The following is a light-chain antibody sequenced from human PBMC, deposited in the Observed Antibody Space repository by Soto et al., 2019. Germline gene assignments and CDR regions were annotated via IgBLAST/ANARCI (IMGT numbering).Light chain of an antibody. CDR1: QSLTRW. CDR3: QEYKSYSWT. J-gene: IGKJ1*01. CDR2: DAS. V-gene: IGKV1-5*01. Sequence: DIPMTQSPSTLSASVGDRVTITCRASQSLTRWLAWYQQKPGQAPKLLIYDASSRESGVPSRVSGSGSGTEFTLTIDSLQPDDFATYYCQEYKSYSWTFGQGTKVEV.